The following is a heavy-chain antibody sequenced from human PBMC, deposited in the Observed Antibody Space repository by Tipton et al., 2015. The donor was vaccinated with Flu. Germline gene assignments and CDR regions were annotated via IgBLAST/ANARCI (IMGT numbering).Heavy chain of an antibody. CDR2: INHSGST. CDR1: GGSFSGYY. J-gene: IGHJ1*01. D-gene: IGHD2-15*01. CDR3: ARGRKPRYIGYCSGGSCYSGDFQH. Sequence: TLSLTCAVYGGSFSGYYWSWIRQPPGKGLGWIGEINHSGSTNYNPSLKSRVTISVDTSKNQFSLKLSSVTAADTAVYYCARGRKPRYIGYCSGGSCYSGDFQHWGQGTLVTVSS. V-gene: IGHV4-34*01.